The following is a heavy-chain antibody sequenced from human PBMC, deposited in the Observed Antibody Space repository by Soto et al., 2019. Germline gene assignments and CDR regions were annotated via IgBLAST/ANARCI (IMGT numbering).Heavy chain of an antibody. CDR2: IYYSGST. D-gene: IGHD3-22*01. CDR1: GGSISSSSYY. CDR3: ARGVYYYDSSADYYYGMDV. Sequence: PSETLSLTCTVSGGSISSSSYYWGWIRQPPGKGLEWIGSIYYSGSTYYNPSLKSRVTISVDTSKNQFSLKLSSVTAADTAVYYCARGVYYYDSSADYYYGMDVRGQGTTVTVSS. J-gene: IGHJ6*02. V-gene: IGHV4-39*01.